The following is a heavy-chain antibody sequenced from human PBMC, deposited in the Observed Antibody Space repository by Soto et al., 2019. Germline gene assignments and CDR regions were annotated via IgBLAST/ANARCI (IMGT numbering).Heavy chain of an antibody. CDR2: IIPLFGTT. CDR3: AAELGFGKLSVV. Sequence: QVQVVQSGVEVRRPGSSVKVSCKASGDTFKNCVISWVRQAPGQGLEWMGGIIPLFGTTDFAQRFQGRLTITTGESTTTAYMALSRLRSEDTATYYGAAELGFGKLSVVWGQGTTVIFSS. V-gene: IGHV1-69*01. J-gene: IGHJ6*02. CDR1: GDTFKNCV. D-gene: IGHD3-10*01.